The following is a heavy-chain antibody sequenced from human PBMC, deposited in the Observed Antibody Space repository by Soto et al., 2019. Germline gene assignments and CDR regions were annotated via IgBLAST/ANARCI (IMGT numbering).Heavy chain of an antibody. J-gene: IGHJ4*02. CDR3: GRHERPGMGQIAVAAVDY. V-gene: IGHV4-39*01. CDR1: GDSISSYY. Sequence: SETLSLTCSVSGDSISSYYWGWIRQPPGKGLEWIGSIYYSGSTYYNPSLKSRVTISVDTSKNQFSLKLSSVTAADTAVYYCGRHERPGMGQIAVAAVDYWGQGTLVTVSS. D-gene: IGHD6-19*01. CDR2: IYYSGST.